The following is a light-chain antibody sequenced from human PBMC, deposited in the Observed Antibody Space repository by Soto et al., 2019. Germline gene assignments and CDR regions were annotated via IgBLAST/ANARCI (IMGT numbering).Light chain of an antibody. V-gene: IGLV1-40*01. J-gene: IGLJ1*01. Sequence: QSVLTQPPSVSVAPGQRVTISCTGSSSNIGAGYDVHWYQQLPGTAPKLLIYGNSNRPSGVPDRFSGSKSGTSASLAITGLQAEDEADYYCQSYDSSLSGSAYVFGTGTKVTVL. CDR1: SSNIGAGYD. CDR3: QSYDSSLSGSAYV. CDR2: GNS.